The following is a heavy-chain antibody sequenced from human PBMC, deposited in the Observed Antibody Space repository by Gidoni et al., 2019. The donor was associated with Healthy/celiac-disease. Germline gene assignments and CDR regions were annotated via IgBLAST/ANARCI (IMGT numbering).Heavy chain of an antibody. CDR1: GFTFSSYS. Sequence: EVQPVESGGGLVQPGESLRLSCAASGFTFSSYSMNWVRQAPGKGLEWVSYISSSSSTIYYADSVKGRFTISRDNAKNSLYLQMNSLRAEDTAVYYCARVRYSSSLRYFDYWGQGTLVTVSS. CDR2: ISSSSSTI. CDR3: ARVRYSSSLRYFDY. V-gene: IGHV3-48*01. D-gene: IGHD6-13*01. J-gene: IGHJ4*02.